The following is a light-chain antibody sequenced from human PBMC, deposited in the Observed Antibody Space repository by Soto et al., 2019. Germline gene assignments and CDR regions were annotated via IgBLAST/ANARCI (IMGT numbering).Light chain of an antibody. CDR3: QQANSLPLT. CDR2: GAS. Sequence: DIQMTQSPSSVSASVGDRVTITCRASQHISTWLVWLQQKPGKAPKVLIYGASSLKSGVPSRFSGSGSGTDFTLTISSLQPEDFATYFCQQANSLPLTFGGGTKVEI. J-gene: IGKJ4*01. V-gene: IGKV1-12*01. CDR1: QHISTW.